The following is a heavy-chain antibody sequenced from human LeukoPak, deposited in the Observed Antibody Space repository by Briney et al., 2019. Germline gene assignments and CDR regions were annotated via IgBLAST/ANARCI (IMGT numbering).Heavy chain of an antibody. Sequence: PGGSLRLSCVASGFTFSIYEMNWVRQAPGKGLEWVAYISSSGGTIYHADSLKGRFTISRDNAGNSLYLQMNSLRAEDMAVYYCARAYASGRYYGYWGQGTLVSVSS. J-gene: IGHJ4*02. V-gene: IGHV3-48*03. CDR1: GFTFSIYE. CDR2: ISSSGGTI. CDR3: ARAYASGRYYGY. D-gene: IGHD3-10*01.